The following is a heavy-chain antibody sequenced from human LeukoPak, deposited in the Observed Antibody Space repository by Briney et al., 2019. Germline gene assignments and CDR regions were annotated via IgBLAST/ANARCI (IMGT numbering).Heavy chain of an antibody. J-gene: IGHJ6*02. CDR1: GSTFSSYA. D-gene: IGHD2-2*01. CDR3: AKDLRYCSSTSCPDYYYYGMDV. V-gene: IGHV3-23*01. CDR2: ISGSGGST. Sequence: GGSLRLSCAASGSTFSSYAMSWVRQAPGKGLEWVSAISGSGGSTYYADSVKGRFTISRDNSKNTLYLQMNSLRAEDTAVYYCAKDLRYCSSTSCPDYYYYGMDVWGQGTTVTVSS.